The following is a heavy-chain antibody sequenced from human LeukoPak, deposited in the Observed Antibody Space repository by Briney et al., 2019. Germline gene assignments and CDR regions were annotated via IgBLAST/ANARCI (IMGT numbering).Heavy chain of an antibody. D-gene: IGHD6-19*01. Sequence: PGGSLRLFCAASGFTFDDYGMSWVRQAPGKGLEWVSGINWNGGSTGYADSVKGRFTISRDNAKNSLYLQMNSLRAEDTAVYYCAKDRQPDNGWDLDYWGQGTLVTVST. CDR2: INWNGGST. J-gene: IGHJ4*02. CDR3: AKDRQPDNGWDLDY. CDR1: GFTFDDYG. V-gene: IGHV3-20*04.